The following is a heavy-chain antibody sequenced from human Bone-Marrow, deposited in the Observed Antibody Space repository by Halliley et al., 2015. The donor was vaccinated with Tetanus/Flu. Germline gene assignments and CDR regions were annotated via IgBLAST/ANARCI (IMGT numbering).Heavy chain of an antibody. V-gene: IGHV4-61*05. CDR3: ARRIPAAAGGGFDY. CDR2: DNAVGRT. J-gene: IGHJ4*02. Sequence: EWIGYDNAVGRTNYNPPPKGRIPISVDKSKNRFPLNLRSVTAADTAVYYCARRIPAAAGGGFDYWGQGALVTVSP. D-gene: IGHD6-13*01.